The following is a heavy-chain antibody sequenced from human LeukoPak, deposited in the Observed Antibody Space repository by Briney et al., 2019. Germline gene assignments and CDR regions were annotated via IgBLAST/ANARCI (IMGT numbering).Heavy chain of an antibody. CDR2: IYYSGST. CDR3: ARAGRGGSSWYQGAFDI. D-gene: IGHD6-13*01. Sequence: SETLSLTCTVSGGSISSSSYYWGWIRQPPGKGLEWIGSIYYSGSTYYNPSLKSRVTISVDTSKNQFSLKLSSVTAADTAVYYCARAGRGGSSWYQGAFDIWGQGTMVTVSS. J-gene: IGHJ3*02. V-gene: IGHV4-39*07. CDR1: GGSISSSSYY.